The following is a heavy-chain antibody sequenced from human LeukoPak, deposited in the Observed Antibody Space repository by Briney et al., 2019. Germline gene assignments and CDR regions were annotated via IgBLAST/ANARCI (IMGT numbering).Heavy chain of an antibody. CDR3: AKDLRLTTYYYGSGSYPAPGY. V-gene: IGHV3-30-3*01. CDR1: GFTFSSYA. Sequence: GGSLRLSCAASGFTFSSYAMHWVRQAPGKGLEWVAVISYDGSNKYYADSVKGRFTISRDNSKNTPYLQMNSLRAEDTAVYYCAKDLRLTTYYYGSGSYPAPGYWGQGTLVTVSS. CDR2: ISYDGSNK. J-gene: IGHJ4*02. D-gene: IGHD3-10*01.